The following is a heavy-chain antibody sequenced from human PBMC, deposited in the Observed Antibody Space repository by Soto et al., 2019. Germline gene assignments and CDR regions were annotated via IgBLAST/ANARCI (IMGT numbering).Heavy chain of an antibody. CDR1: GYTFTSYG. CDR2: ISAYNGNT. CDR3: AAGRGSWYLVY. J-gene: IGHJ4*02. D-gene: IGHD6-13*01. Sequence: ASLKVSLKASGYTFTSYGISWGRQAPGQGLEWMGWISAYNGNTNYAQKLQGRVTMTTDTSTSTAYMELRSLRSDDTAVYYCAAGRGSWYLVYWGQGTLVTVSS. V-gene: IGHV1-18*01.